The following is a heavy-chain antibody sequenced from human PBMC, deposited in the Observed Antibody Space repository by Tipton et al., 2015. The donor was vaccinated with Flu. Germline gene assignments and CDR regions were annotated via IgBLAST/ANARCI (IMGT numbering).Heavy chain of an antibody. Sequence: SLRLSCAASGFIFDDYAMHWVRQVPGEGLEWVSGISWDRGRIGYADSVKGRFTISRDDAKNSVYLQMNSLRAEDTAVYYCARDDYYDSSGYYVNWGQGTLVTVSS. CDR1: GFIFDDYA. D-gene: IGHD3-22*01. CDR2: ISWDRGRI. V-gene: IGHV3-9*01. J-gene: IGHJ4*02. CDR3: ARDDYYDSSGYYVN.